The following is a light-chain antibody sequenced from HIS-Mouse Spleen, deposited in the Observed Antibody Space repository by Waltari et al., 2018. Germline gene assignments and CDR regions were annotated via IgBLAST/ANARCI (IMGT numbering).Light chain of an antibody. CDR2: EDS. CDR3: QVWDSSSDHVV. Sequence: SYVLTQPPSVSVAPGKTARITCGGNNIGSKSVHWYQQKPGQAPLLVVYEDSDRPSGIPERFSGSNSGNTATLNISRVEAGDEADYYCQVWDSSSDHVVFGGGTKLTVL. CDR1: NIGSKS. V-gene: IGLV3-21*03. J-gene: IGLJ2*01.